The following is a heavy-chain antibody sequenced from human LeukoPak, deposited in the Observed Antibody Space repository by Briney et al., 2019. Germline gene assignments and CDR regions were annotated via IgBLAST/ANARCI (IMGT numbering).Heavy chain of an antibody. CDR3: AKPMSRRAYTSGADH. Sequence: GGSLRLSCAASGFTFSNYAMNWVRQAPGKGLEWVSAISGSGNSAYYADSVKGRFTMSRDNSNSTVYLQMNSLRAEDTAAYFCAKPMSRRAYTSGADHWGQGTLVTVAS. V-gene: IGHV3-23*01. CDR1: GFTFSNYA. D-gene: IGHD6-6*01. J-gene: IGHJ4*02. CDR2: ISGSGNSA.